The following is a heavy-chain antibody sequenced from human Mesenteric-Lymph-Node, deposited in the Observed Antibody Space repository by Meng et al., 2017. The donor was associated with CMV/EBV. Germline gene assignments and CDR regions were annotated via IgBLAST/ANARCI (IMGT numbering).Heavy chain of an antibody. J-gene: IGHJ4*02. CDR2: INPNTGDT. Sequence: PGASVKGSCKASGYTFTSYYLHWVRQAPGQGLEWIGRINPNTGDTKYVERFQGRVTMTRDTSISVAYMELTSLRSDDTAVYYCARDDFWGQGTLVTVSS. V-gene: IGHV1-2*06. CDR3: ARDDF. CDR1: GYTFTSYY.